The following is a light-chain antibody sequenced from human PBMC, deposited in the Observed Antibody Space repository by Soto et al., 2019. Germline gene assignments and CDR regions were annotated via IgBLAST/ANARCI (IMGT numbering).Light chain of an antibody. J-gene: IGKJ5*01. CDR3: QQYKNWPL. CDR2: AAS. CDR1: QSVGSS. Sequence: EIVLTQSPATLSLSPGERATLSCRASQSVGSSLAWYQQKLGQAPRLLIYAASDRATGIPGRFSGSGSGTDFTLIISSLEPEDFAVYYCQQYKNWPLFGQGTRLEIK. V-gene: IGKV3-11*01.